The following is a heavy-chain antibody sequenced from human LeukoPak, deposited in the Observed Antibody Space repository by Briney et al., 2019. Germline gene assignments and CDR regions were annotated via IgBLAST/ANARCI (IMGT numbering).Heavy chain of an antibody. Sequence: PGESLKISCKGSGYSCTSYWIGWVRQLPGEGLEWMGIIFPGDSDTTYSPSFEGQVTISADKSFRTAYLQWSSLKASDTAMYYCARQRGHGGNSVGDFDYWGQGTLVTVSS. D-gene: IGHD4-23*01. CDR1: GYSCTSYW. V-gene: IGHV5-51*01. CDR2: IFPGDSDT. CDR3: ARQRGHGGNSVGDFDY. J-gene: IGHJ4*02.